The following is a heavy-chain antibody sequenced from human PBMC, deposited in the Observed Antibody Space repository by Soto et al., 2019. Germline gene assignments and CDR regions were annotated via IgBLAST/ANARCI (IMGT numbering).Heavy chain of an antibody. V-gene: IGHV4-31*03. D-gene: IGHD6-13*01. J-gene: IGHJ4*02. CDR1: GGSISSGGYY. CDR3: ARGRYSSSWEGRGHQRRLPTTDY. Sequence: QVQLQESGPGLVKPSQTLSLTCTVSGGSISSGGYYWSWIRQHPGKGLEWIGYIYYSGSTYYNPSLKSRVTISVDTSKNQFSLKLSSVTAADTAVYYCARGRYSSSWEGRGHQRRLPTTDYWGQGTLVTVSS. CDR2: IYYSGST.